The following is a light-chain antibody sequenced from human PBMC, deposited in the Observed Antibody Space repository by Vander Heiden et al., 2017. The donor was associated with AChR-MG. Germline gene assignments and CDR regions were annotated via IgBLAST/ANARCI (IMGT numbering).Light chain of an antibody. J-gene: IGKJ1*01. CDR1: KGISSY. Sequence: QMTQSPSSLSASVGDRVTITCRGSKGISSYLNWYQQKPGKAPKLLIYAASSLQSGVPSRFSGSGSGTDFTLTISSLQPEDFATYYCQQSDSTTWTFGQGTKVEIK. CDR3: QQSDSTTWT. CDR2: AAS. V-gene: IGKV1-39*01.